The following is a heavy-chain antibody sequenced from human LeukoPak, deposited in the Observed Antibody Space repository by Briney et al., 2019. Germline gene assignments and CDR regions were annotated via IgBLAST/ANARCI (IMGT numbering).Heavy chain of an antibody. CDR1: GGSISSYY. D-gene: IGHD6-13*01. CDR3: ASGRQQLAHYGMDV. Sequence: PSETLSLTCTVSGGSISSYYWSWIWQPPGKGLEWIGYIYYSGSTNYNPSLKSRVTISVDTSKNQFSLKLSSVTAADTAVYYCASGRQQLAHYGMDVWGQGTTVTVSS. J-gene: IGHJ6*02. CDR2: IYYSGST. V-gene: IGHV4-59*01.